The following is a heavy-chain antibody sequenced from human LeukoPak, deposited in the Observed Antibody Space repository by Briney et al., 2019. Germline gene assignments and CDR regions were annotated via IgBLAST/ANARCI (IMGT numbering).Heavy chain of an antibody. J-gene: IGHJ4*02. CDR1: GFTFSDYY. CDR2: ISRGGNSI. V-gene: IGHV3-11*01. CDR3: ARDQYLDY. Sequence: GGSLRLSCAASGFTFSDYYMNWLRQAPGKGLGWVSSISRGGNSIYYAESVKGRFTISRDNAKNSLYLQMNSLRAEDTAVYYCARDQYLDYRGQGTLVTVSS.